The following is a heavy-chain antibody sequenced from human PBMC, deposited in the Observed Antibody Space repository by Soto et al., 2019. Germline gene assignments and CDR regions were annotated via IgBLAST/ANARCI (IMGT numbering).Heavy chain of an antibody. CDR3: ARHHGPTTSENWFDP. CDR1: GYTFTGYY. V-gene: IGHV1-18*04. D-gene: IGHD5-12*01. Sequence: RASVKVSCKASGYTFTGYYVNWARQAPGQGLEWMGWISTYSGDTKYAQKFQGRVTMTTDTSTTTAYLELRSLRSDDTAVYYCARHHGPTTSENWFDPWGQGTLVTVSS. CDR2: ISTYSGDT. J-gene: IGHJ5*02.